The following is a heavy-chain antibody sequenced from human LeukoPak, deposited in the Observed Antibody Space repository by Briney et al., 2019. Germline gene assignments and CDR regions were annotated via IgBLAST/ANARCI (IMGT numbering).Heavy chain of an antibody. CDR3: ARSGLRAAAAPFDY. D-gene: IGHD6-13*01. CDR1: GGSISSYY. V-gene: IGHV4-59*08. J-gene: IGHJ4*02. Sequence: SETLSLTCTVSGGSISSYYWSWIRQPPGKGLEWIGYIYYSGSTNYNPSLKSRVTISVDTSKNQFSLKLSSVTAADTAVYYCARSGLRAAAAPFDYWGQGTLVTVSS. CDR2: IYYSGST.